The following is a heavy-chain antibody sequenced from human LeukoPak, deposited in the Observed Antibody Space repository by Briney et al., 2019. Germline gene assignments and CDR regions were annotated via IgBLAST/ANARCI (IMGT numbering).Heavy chain of an antibody. CDR2: IYYSGRT. V-gene: IGHV4-59*01. CDR1: SGSINSYY. D-gene: IGHD2-2*02. J-gene: IGHJ3*02. Sequence: SETLSLTCTVSSGSINSYYWSWVRQPPGKGLEYIGYIYYSGRTHYNPSLKSRVTISVDTSKNQFSLSLSSVTAADTAVYYCAREYPDAFDIWGQGTMVTVSS. CDR3: AREYPDAFDI.